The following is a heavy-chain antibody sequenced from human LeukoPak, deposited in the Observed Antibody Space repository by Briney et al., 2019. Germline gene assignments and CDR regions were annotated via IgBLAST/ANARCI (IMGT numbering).Heavy chain of an antibody. V-gene: IGHV1-46*01. D-gene: IGHD6-19*01. CDR1: GYTFTSYY. Sequence: ASVKVSCKASGYTFTSYYMHWVRQAPGQGLEWMGIINPSGGSTSYAQKFQGRVTMTRDMSTSTAYMELSSLRSEDTAVYYCARELAVAVSWLGYWGQGTLVTLPS. J-gene: IGHJ4*01. CDR2: INPSGGST. CDR3: ARELAVAVSWLGY.